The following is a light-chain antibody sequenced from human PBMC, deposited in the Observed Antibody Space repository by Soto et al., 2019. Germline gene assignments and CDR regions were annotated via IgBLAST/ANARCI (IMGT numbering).Light chain of an antibody. J-gene: IGKJ1*01. CDR2: LAS. CDR1: QSVSSY. Sequence: DIQMTQSPSTLSASVGDRVTITCRASQSVSSYLAWYQQKPGKAPKLLIYLASRLETGVPSRFSGSGSGTEFTLTISSLQPDDFATYYCQHYNSYSEAFGQGTKVDIK. CDR3: QHYNSYSEA. V-gene: IGKV1-5*03.